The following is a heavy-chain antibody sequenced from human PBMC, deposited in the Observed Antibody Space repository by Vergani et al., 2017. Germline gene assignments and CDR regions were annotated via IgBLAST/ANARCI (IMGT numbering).Heavy chain of an antibody. J-gene: IGHJ4*02. CDR1: GGTFSSYA. CDR2: IIPIFGTA. Sequence: QVQLVQSGAEVKKPGSSVKVSCKASGGTFSSYAISWVRQAPGQGLEWMGGIIPIFGTANNAQKFQGRVTMTADESTSTAYMELSSLRSEDTAVYYCARDRDERRTGTTIGYFDYWGQGTLVTVSS. D-gene: IGHD1-7*01. V-gene: IGHV1-69*12. CDR3: ARDRDERRTGTTIGYFDY.